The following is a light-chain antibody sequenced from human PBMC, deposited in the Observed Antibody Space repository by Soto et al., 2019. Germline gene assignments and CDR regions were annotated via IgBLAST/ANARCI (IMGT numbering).Light chain of an antibody. Sequence: VLTQSPGTLSSHPGERAPHSCRASQNIRSSLAWYQQRPGQAPRLLIYDASTRATGIPDRFSGSGSGTDFTLTISRLEPEDFAVYYCQQYGSSPWTFGQGTEVDIK. CDR1: QNIRSS. CDR2: DAS. J-gene: IGKJ1*01. CDR3: QQYGSSPWT. V-gene: IGKV3-20*01.